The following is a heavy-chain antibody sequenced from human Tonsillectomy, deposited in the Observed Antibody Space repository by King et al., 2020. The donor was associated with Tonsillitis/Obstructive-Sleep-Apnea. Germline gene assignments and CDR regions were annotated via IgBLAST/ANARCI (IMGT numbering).Heavy chain of an antibody. Sequence: VQLVESGGGVVQPGRSLRLSCAPSGFTFSNSAMHWVRQAPGKGLEWVAVISFDGSIKYYADSVKGRFTISRDNSKNTLYLQMNSLRPEDTAVYYCAKGGRQLDPYYYYMDVWGKGTTVTVSS. D-gene: IGHD6-13*01. CDR2: ISFDGSIK. CDR3: AKGGRQLDPYYYYMDV. V-gene: IGHV3-30*04. J-gene: IGHJ6*03. CDR1: GFTFSNSA.